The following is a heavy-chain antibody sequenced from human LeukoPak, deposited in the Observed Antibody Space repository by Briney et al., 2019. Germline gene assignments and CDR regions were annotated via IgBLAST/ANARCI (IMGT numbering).Heavy chain of an antibody. D-gene: IGHD3-10*01. CDR3: ARTPGYYGSGSPYPYYFDY. J-gene: IGHJ4*02. V-gene: IGHV1-18*01. CDR1: GYTFTSYG. Sequence: GASVKVSCKASGYTFTSYGISWVRQAPGQGLEWMGWISAYNGNTNYAQKLQGRVTMTTDTSTSTAYMELRSLRSDDTAVYYCARTPGYYGSGSPYPYYFDYWGQGTLVTVSS. CDR2: ISAYNGNT.